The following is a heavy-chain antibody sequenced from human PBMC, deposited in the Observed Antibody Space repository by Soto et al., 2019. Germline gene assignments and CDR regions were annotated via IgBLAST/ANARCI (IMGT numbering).Heavy chain of an antibody. Sequence: GGSLRLSCAASGFTFSTYAMNWVRQAPGKGLEWVSGISGSGDSTYYADSVKGRFTVSRDNSKNTLYLQMNSLRAEDTAVFYCAKGVPGIAVAGTGYFQHWGQGTLVTVSS. CDR1: GFTFSTYA. V-gene: IGHV3-23*01. CDR2: ISGSGDST. J-gene: IGHJ1*01. CDR3: AKGVPGIAVAGTGYFQH. D-gene: IGHD6-19*01.